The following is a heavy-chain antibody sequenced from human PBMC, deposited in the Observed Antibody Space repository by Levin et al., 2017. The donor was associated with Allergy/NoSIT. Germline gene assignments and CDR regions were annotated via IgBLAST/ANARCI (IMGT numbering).Heavy chain of an antibody. D-gene: IGHD6-13*01. V-gene: IGHV3-15*01. CDR2: IKSKTDGGTT. CDR3: TTDFGSSWTTN. Sequence: AGGSLRLSCAASGFTFSNAWMSWVRQAPGKGLEWVGRIKSKTDGGTTDYAAPVKGRFTISRDDSKNTLYLQMNSLKTEDTAVYYCTTDFGSSWTTNWGQGTLVTVSS. J-gene: IGHJ4*02. CDR1: GFTFSNAW.